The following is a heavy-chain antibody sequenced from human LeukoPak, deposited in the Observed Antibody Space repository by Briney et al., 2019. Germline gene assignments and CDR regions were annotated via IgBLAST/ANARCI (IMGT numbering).Heavy chain of an antibody. J-gene: IGHJ5*02. D-gene: IGHD6-19*01. Sequence: GGSLRLSCAVSGFTFSTSWMHWVRRASGKGLVWVSRINTDGTSTIYADSVKGRFTISRDDAKNTLYLQMNSLRAEDTAVYYCARGIGGWYDWFDPWGQGTLVTVSS. CDR2: INTDGTST. CDR1: GFTFSTSW. CDR3: ARGIGGWYDWFDP. V-gene: IGHV3-74*01.